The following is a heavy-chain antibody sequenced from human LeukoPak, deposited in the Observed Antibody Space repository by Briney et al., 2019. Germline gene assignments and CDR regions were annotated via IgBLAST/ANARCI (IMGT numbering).Heavy chain of an antibody. Sequence: QPGGSLRLSCTVSRFTFNNHAMSWVRQAPGKGLEWVSSISGSGNSTFYADSVKGRFTISRDNSKNTLYLHMNSLRAEDTALYYCSKPPIDYWGQGTLVTVSS. CDR3: SKPPIDY. V-gene: IGHV3-23*01. CDR2: ISGSGNST. CDR1: RFTFNNHA. J-gene: IGHJ4*02.